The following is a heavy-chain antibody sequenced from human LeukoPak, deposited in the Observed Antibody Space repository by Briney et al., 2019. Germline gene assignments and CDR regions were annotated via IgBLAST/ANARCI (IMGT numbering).Heavy chain of an antibody. D-gene: IGHD6-25*01. J-gene: IGHJ3*02. CDR3: ARGQGSGWLIYHDAFDI. CDR1: GYTFTSYD. Sequence: ASVKVSCKASGYTFTSYDINWVRQATGQGPEWMGWMNPNSGNTGYAQKFQGRVTMTRNTSISTAYMELSSLRSEDTAVYYCARGQGSGWLIYHDAFDIWGQGTMVTVSS. CDR2: MNPNSGNT. V-gene: IGHV1-8*01.